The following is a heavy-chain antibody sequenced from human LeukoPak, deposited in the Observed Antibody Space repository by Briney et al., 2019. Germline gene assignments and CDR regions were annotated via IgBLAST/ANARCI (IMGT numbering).Heavy chain of an antibody. CDR2: IKSKTDGGTT. CDR3: TSEHTSYYDFWSGYYDY. Sequence: GGSLRLSCAASGFTFSNAWMSWVRQAPGKGLEWVGRIKSKTDGGTTDYAAPVKGRFTISRDDSKNTLYPQMNSLKTEDTAVYYCTSEHTSYYDFWSGYYDYWGQGTLVTVSS. D-gene: IGHD3-3*01. J-gene: IGHJ4*02. V-gene: IGHV3-15*01. CDR1: GFTFSNAW.